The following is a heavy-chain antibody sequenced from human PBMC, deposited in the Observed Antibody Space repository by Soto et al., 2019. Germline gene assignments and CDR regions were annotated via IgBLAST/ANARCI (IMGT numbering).Heavy chain of an antibody. CDR3: ARVGKPMVIGNYFDY. V-gene: IGHV3-53*01. J-gene: IGHJ4*02. CDR2: IYNGGST. D-gene: IGHD3-10*01. Sequence: EVQLVESGGGLIQPGGSLTLSCVASGFSVSNSYMSWVRQAPGKGLEWVSVIYNGGSTYYADSVKGRFTISRDNSKNTVYLQVNSLRGEDTAVYYCARVGKPMVIGNYFDYWGQGTLVTVSS. CDR1: GFSVSNSY.